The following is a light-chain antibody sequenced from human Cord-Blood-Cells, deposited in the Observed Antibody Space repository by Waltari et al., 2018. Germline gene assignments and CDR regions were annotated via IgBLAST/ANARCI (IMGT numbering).Light chain of an antibody. CDR1: SSHVGGYNC. CDR3: SSYTSSSTLV. V-gene: IGLV2-14*01. J-gene: IGLJ2*01. CDR2: DVS. Sequence: QSALTQPASVSGSPRQSTPIPCTGTSSHVGGYNCVAWSQQHRGKAPKLMTYDVSNRPSGVSTRFSGSKSGNTASLTISGLQAEDEADYYCSSYTSSSTLVFGGGTKLTVL.